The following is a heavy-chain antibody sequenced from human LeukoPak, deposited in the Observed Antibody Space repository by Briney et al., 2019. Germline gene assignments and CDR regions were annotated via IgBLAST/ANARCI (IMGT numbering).Heavy chain of an antibody. CDR1: GFAFSSYE. V-gene: IGHV3-48*03. CDR2: ISSSGSTI. D-gene: IGHD2-15*01. Sequence: LRLSSAASGFAFSSYEMNGVRQARGQGRAWVSYISSSGSTIYYADSVKGRFHISRDNAENSLYLQMNSLRAEDTAVYYCESCSGGSCYSGYWGQRTLVTVSS. J-gene: IGHJ4*02. CDR3: ESCSGGSCYSGY.